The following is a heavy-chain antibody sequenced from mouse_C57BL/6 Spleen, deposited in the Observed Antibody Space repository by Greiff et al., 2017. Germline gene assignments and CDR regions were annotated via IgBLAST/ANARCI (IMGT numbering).Heavy chain of an antibody. J-gene: IGHJ4*01. V-gene: IGHV1-53*01. Sequence: QVQLKQPGTELVKPGASVKLSCKASGYTFTSYWMHWVKQRPGQGLEWIGNINPSNGGTNYNEKFKSKATLTVDKSSSTAYMQLSSLTSEDSAVYYCARWLPFYYAMDYWGQGTSVTVSS. D-gene: IGHD2-2*01. CDR2: INPSNGGT. CDR3: ARWLPFYYAMDY. CDR1: GYTFTSYW.